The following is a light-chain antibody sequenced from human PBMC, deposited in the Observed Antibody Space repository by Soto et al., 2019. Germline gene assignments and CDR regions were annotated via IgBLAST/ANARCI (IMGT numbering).Light chain of an antibody. CDR3: QHYNSYSEA. J-gene: IGKJ1*01. CDR1: QTINRW. Sequence: DIQMTQSPSTLSASVGDRVTITCRASQTINRWLAWHQQKPGKAPKLLIYEASTLKSGVPSRFSGSGSGTEITLTISSLQPDGFATYYCQHYNSYSEAFGQGTKVDIK. V-gene: IGKV1-5*03. CDR2: EAS.